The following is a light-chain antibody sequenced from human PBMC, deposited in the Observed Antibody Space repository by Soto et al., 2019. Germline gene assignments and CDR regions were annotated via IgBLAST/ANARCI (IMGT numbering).Light chain of an antibody. J-gene: IGKJ4*01. V-gene: IGKV3-15*01. CDR2: GAS. Sequence: IVMTQSPATLSVSPGERATLSCRARQSVSSNLAWYQQKPGQAPRFLIYGASTRATGNPARFSGSGSGTEFTLTISSLQSEDFAVYYCQQYDNWPLTFGGGTKVEIK. CDR3: QQYDNWPLT. CDR1: QSVSSN.